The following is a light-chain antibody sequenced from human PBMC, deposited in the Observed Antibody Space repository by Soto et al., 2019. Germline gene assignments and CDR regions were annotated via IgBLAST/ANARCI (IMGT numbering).Light chain of an antibody. V-gene: IGLV2-14*01. CDR2: EVS. CDR1: SSDVGGYDF. Sequence: QSALTQPASVSGSPGQSITISCTGTSSDVGGYDFVSWYRHHPGKAPKLIISEVSNRPSGVSNRFSGSKSGNTASLTISGLQAEEEADYYCSSYTTTTTRLVFGGGTKLTVL. CDR3: SSYTTTTTRLV. J-gene: IGLJ3*02.